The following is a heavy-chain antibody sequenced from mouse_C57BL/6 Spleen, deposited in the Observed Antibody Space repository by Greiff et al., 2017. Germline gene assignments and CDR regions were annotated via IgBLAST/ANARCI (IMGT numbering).Heavy chain of an antibody. CDR3: ARRALSNLDY. Sequence: QVQLQQPGAELVKPGASVKLSCKASGYTFTSYWMQWVKQRPGQGLEWIGEIDPSDSYTNYNQKFKGKATLTVDTSSSTAYMQLSSLTSEDSAVYYCARRALSNLDYWGQGTTLTVSS. CDR2: IDPSDSYT. CDR1: GYTFTSYW. D-gene: IGHD2-5*01. V-gene: IGHV1-50*01. J-gene: IGHJ2*01.